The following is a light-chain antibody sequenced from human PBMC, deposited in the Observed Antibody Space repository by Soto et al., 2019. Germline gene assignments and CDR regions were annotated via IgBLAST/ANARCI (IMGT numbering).Light chain of an antibody. CDR2: AAS. CDR3: QKYNSAPRT. CDR1: QSISNY. V-gene: IGKV1-27*01. J-gene: IGKJ1*01. Sequence: DIQMPQSPSSLSASVGDRVTITCRASQSISNYLAWYQQKPGKVPKLLIYAASTLQSGVPSRFSRSGSGTDFTLTISSLQPEDVATYYCQKYNSAPRTFGQGTKVEI.